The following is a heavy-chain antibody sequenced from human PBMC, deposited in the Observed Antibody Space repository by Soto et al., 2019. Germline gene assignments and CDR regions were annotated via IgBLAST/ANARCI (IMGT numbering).Heavy chain of an antibody. Sequence: EVQLVESGGGLEQHGRSLRLSCAASGFSFEAYAMHWVRQVTGKGLEWVSGLSWNSGNIGYADSVKGRFTLSRDNAKHALYLQMNSQGVEDTALYYFAKAPQWAGYWYFDLWGRGTRVTVSS. CDR3: AKAPQWAGYWYFDL. J-gene: IGHJ2*01. V-gene: IGHV3-9*01. CDR1: GFSFEAYA. CDR2: LSWNSGNI. D-gene: IGHD1-26*01.